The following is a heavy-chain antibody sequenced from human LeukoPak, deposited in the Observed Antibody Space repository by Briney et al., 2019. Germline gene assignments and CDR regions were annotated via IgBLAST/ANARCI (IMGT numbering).Heavy chain of an antibody. V-gene: IGHV3-48*04. Sequence: TGGSLRLSCAASGFSFSTDTVNWVRQAPGKGLEWISFISASGGMMDHADSVKGRFTISRDNAKNSVHLEMNNLKAEDTAVYHCARHMVLSPCDYWGPGTLVTVSS. CDR1: GFSFSTDT. CDR3: ARHMVLSPCDY. J-gene: IGHJ4*02. D-gene: IGHD4/OR15-4a*01. CDR2: ISASGGMM.